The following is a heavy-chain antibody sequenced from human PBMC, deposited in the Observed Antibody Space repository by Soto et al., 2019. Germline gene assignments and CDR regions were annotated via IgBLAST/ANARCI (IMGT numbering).Heavy chain of an antibody. CDR3: ATVITVTPDPYYFDY. V-gene: IGHV1-24*01. CDR1: GYTLTELS. Sequence: ASVKVSCKVSGYTLTELSMHWVRQAPGKGLEWMGGFDPEDGETIYAQKFQGRVTMTEDTSTDTAYMELSSLRSEDTAVYYCATVITVTPDPYYFDYWGQGTLVTVSS. D-gene: IGHD4-17*01. CDR2: FDPEDGET. J-gene: IGHJ4*02.